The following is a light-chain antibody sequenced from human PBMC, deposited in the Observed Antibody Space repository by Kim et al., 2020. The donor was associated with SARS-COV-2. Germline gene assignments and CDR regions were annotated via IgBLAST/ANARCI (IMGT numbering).Light chain of an antibody. J-gene: IGLJ3*02. Sequence: VKPNCTLSSGHNNYAITWHQQQPEKGPRYLIKLDSNGSHSKGDGIPDRFSGSSSGAERYLTISSLQSEDEADYYCQTWGTGIWVFGGGTQLTVL. CDR3: QTWGTGIWV. CDR1: SGHNNYA. V-gene: IGLV4-69*01. CDR2: LDSNGSH.